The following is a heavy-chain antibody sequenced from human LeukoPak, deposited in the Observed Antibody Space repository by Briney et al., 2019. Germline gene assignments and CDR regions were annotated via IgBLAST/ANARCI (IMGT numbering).Heavy chain of an antibody. Sequence: ASVTVSCTASGYTFTSYYMHWVRQAPGQGLEWMGIINPSGGSTSYAQKFQGRVTMTRDTSTSTVYMELSSLRSEDTAVYYCARVSRHIVVVTATEHFDYWGQGTLVTVSS. CDR2: INPSGGST. D-gene: IGHD2-21*02. J-gene: IGHJ4*02. CDR1: GYTFTSYY. V-gene: IGHV1-46*01. CDR3: ARVSRHIVVVTATEHFDY.